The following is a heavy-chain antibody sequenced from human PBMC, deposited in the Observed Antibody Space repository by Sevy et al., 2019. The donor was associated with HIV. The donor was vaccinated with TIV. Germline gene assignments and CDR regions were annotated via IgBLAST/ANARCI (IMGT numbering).Heavy chain of an antibody. D-gene: IGHD3-10*01. CDR3: ARSSGGGGEWLLPNYYYYYGMDV. Sequence: GGSLRLSCAASGFTVSSNYMSWVRQAPGKGLEWVSVIYSGGSTYYADSVKGRFTISRDNSKNTRYLQMNSLRAEDTAVYYCARSSGGGGEWLLPNYYYYYGMDVWGQGTTVTVSS. CDR2: IYSGGST. J-gene: IGHJ6*02. V-gene: IGHV3-66*01. CDR1: GFTVSSNY.